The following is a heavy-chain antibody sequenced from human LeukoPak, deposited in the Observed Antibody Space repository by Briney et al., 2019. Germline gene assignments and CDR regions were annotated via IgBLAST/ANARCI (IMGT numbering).Heavy chain of an antibody. J-gene: IGHJ4*02. CDR2: ISYDGRNT. V-gene: IGHV3-30*18. Sequence: GGSLRLSCAASGFIFSTYGMHWVRQAPDKGLEWVAVISYDGRNTYYADSVKGRFTISRDNSKDTLYLQIHSLRTGDTAVYYCAKDESRYCTTSSCYPHDYWGQGTLVTVSS. D-gene: IGHD2-8*01. CDR1: GFIFSTYG. CDR3: AKDESRYCTTSSCYPHDY.